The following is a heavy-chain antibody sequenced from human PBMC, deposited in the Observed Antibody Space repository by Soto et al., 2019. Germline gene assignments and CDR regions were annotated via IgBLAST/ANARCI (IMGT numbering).Heavy chain of an antibody. CDR2: INAGNGNT. CDR1: GYTFTSYA. J-gene: IGHJ5*02. CDR3: ERDTYYDFWSGPNWFDP. V-gene: IGHV1-3*01. Sequence: ASVKGSCKASGYTFTSYAMHWVRQAPGQRLEWMGWINAGNGNTKYSQKFQGRVTITRDTSASTAYMELSSLRSEDTAVYYCERDTYYDFWSGPNWFDPWGQGTLVTVSS. D-gene: IGHD3-3*01.